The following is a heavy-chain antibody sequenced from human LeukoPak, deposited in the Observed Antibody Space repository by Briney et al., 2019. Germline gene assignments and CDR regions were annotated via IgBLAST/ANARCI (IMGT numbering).Heavy chain of an antibody. CDR1: GGTFSSYA. V-gene: IGHV1-69*13. Sequence: GASVKVSCKASGGTFSSYAISWVRQAPGQGLEWMGGIIPIFGTANYAQKFQGRVTITADESTSTAYMELSSLRSEDTAVYYCARGPAPGAVAGTGAYYFDYWGQGTLVTVSS. CDR2: IIPIFGTA. J-gene: IGHJ4*02. CDR3: ARGPAPGAVAGTGAYYFDY. D-gene: IGHD6-19*01.